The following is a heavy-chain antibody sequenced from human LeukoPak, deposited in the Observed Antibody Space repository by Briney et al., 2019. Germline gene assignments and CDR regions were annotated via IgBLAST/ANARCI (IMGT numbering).Heavy chain of an antibody. CDR2: IKEDGSVI. J-gene: IGHJ4*02. V-gene: IGHV3-7*01. CDR1: GFTFSIYW. D-gene: IGHD6-13*01. Sequence: GGSLRLSCVASGFTFSIYWMSWVRQAPGRGPEGLAIIKEDGSVIWDVESVRGRFTISTDNAKNSVYLEMNSLRAEDTAVYYCARGSGRQQLEQNYWGQGNLVTASS. CDR3: ARGSGRQQLEQNY.